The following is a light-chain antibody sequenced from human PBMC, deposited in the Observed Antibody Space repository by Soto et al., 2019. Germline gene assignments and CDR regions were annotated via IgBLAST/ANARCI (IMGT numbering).Light chain of an antibody. CDR2: GAS. CDR1: QSVGSN. CDR3: QQYNDWVT. V-gene: IGKV3D-15*01. Sequence: ETVMTKSPDIRSVSPGEGATLSCRASQSVGSNLAWYQQKPGQAPRLLIYGASTRATGIPVRFSGSGSGTEFTLTISSLQSEDFAVYYCQQYNDWVTFGGGTKVDIK. J-gene: IGKJ4*01.